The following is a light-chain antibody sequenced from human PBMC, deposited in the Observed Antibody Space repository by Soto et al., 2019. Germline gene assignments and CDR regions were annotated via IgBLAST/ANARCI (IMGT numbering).Light chain of an antibody. CDR2: DAS. V-gene: IGKV3-11*01. Sequence: EIVLTQSPATLSLSPGERATLSCRATENLRTFLAWYQQKPGQAPRVLIYDASNRAAGVPARFSGSGSGTDFTLTISSLEPEDFAVYYCQQRSSWYSFGQGTKLEIK. CDR1: ENLRTF. CDR3: QQRSSWYS. J-gene: IGKJ2*01.